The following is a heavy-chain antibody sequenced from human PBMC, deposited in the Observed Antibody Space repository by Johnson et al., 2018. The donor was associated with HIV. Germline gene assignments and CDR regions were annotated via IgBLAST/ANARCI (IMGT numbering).Heavy chain of an antibody. CDR2: ISSSGSTI. D-gene: IGHD2-8*02. Sequence: QVQLVESGGGLVKPGGSLRLSCAASGFTFSDYYMSWIRQAPGTGLEWVSYISSSGSTIYYADSVKGRFTISRYNAKNSLYLQMNSLRAEDTAVYYCVRVKGCTGGVCSALGAFDIWGQGTMVTVSS. V-gene: IGHV3-11*04. CDR1: GFTFSDYY. CDR3: VRVKGCTGGVCSALGAFDI. J-gene: IGHJ3*02.